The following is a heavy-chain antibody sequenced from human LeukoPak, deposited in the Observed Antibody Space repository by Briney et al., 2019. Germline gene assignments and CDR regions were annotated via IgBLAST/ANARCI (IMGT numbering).Heavy chain of an antibody. V-gene: IGHV3-7*01. CDR2: INQDGREK. CDR3: ARDFRNAGDY. J-gene: IGHJ4*02. Sequence: GGSLRLSCAASGFTLSPFGLTWSRKAPGRGLEWVANINQDGREKYYVDSVKGRFTISRDNARSTLYLQMNSLRAEDTAVYYCARDFRNAGDYWGQGTLVTVSS. D-gene: IGHD1-14*01. CDR1: GFTLSPFG.